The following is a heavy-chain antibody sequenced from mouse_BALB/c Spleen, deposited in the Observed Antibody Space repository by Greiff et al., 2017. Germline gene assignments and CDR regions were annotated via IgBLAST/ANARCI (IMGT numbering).Heavy chain of an antibody. Sequence: DVQLVESGGGLVQPGGSLKLSCAASGFTFSSYTMSWVRQTPEKRLEWVAYISNGGGSTYYPDTVKGRFTISRDNAKNTLYLQMSSLKSEDTAMYYCARHGDYYGSSVHSYAMDYWGQGTSVTVSS. CDR3: ARHGDYYGSSVHSYAMDY. CDR1: GFTFSSYT. V-gene: IGHV5-12-2*01. CDR2: ISNGGGST. D-gene: IGHD1-1*01. J-gene: IGHJ4*01.